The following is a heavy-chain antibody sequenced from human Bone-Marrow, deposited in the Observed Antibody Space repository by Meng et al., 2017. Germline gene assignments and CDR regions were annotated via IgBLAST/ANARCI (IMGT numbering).Heavy chain of an antibody. Sequence: GESLKISCAASGFTFDDYAMHWVRQAPGKGLEWVSLISWDGGSTYYADSVKGRFTISRDNSKNSLYLQMNSLRAEDTALYYCAKAAAAGDYHYYYGMDVWGQGTTVTVSS. CDR3: AKAAAAGDYHYYYGMDV. CDR2: ISWDGGST. CDR1: GFTFDDYA. V-gene: IGHV3-43D*03. D-gene: IGHD6-13*01. J-gene: IGHJ6*02.